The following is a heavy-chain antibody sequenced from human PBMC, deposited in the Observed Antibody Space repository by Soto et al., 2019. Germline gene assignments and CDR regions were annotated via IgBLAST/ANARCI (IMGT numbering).Heavy chain of an antibody. V-gene: IGHV4-39*01. CDR3: ARRISLPLWHPFDY. CDR2: IYYSGST. J-gene: IGHJ4*02. Sequence: SETLSLTCTVSGGSISSSSYYWGWIRQPPRKGLEWIGSIYYSGSTYYNPSLKSRVTISVDTSKNQFSLKLSSVTAADTAVYYCARRISLPLWHPFDYWGQGTLVTVSS. D-gene: IGHD2-15*01. CDR1: GGSISSSSYY.